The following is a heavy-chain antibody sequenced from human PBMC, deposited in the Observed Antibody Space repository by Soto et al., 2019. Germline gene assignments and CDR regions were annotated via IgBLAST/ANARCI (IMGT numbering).Heavy chain of an antibody. CDR2: IIPIFGTA. CDR1: GGTFSSYA. Sequence: SVKVSCKASGGTFSSYAISWVRQAPGQGLEWMGGIIPIFGTANYAQKFQGRVTITADESTSTAYMELSSLRSEDTAVYYCASSLTFWGGYYYYGMDVLCPGTTVTVSS. V-gene: IGHV1-69*13. J-gene: IGHJ6*02. CDR3: ASSLTFWGGYYYYGMDV. D-gene: IGHD3-16*01.